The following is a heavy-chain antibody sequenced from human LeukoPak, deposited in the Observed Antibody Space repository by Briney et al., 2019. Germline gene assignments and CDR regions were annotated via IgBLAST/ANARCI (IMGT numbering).Heavy chain of an antibody. CDR2: INPSGGST. J-gene: IGHJ3*02. Sequence: ASVKVSCKASGYTFTSYYMDWVRQAPGQGLEWMGIINPSGGSTSYAQKFQGRVTMTRDTSTSTVYMELSSLRSEDTAVYYCARPFGSGSSLVGSQPGAFDIWGQGTMVTVSS. CDR1: GYTFTSYY. V-gene: IGHV1-46*01. CDR3: ARPFGSGSSLVGSQPGAFDI. D-gene: IGHD3-10*01.